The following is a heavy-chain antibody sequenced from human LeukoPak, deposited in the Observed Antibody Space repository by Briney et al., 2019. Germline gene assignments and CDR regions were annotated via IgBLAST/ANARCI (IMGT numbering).Heavy chain of an antibody. Sequence: GGSLRLSCAASGFTFSSYAMIWVRQAPGKGLEWVAAISGSGGSTYYADSVKGRFTICRDNSTIKLYLQLSGLRTDGTAVYYCAKIPYEYRSAWYAGFHIWGQGTKVTVSS. V-gene: IGHV3-23*01. CDR3: AKIPYEYRSAWYAGFHI. D-gene: IGHD6-19*01. J-gene: IGHJ3*02. CDR2: ISGSGGST. CDR1: GFTFSSYA.